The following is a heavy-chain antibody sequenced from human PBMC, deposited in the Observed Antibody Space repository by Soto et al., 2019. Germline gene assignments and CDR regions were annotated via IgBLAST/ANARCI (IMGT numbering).Heavy chain of an antibody. D-gene: IGHD3-16*02. Sequence: QVQLQESGPGLVKPSETLSLTCSVSGGSISNYYWNWIRQPPGKGLEWIGYIHHSGGTKYNASLKSRVTISADTSKNQFSLKLRSVTAADTAVYYCGGGLFGGLITYYCYMDVWGKGTTVTVSS. J-gene: IGHJ6*03. V-gene: IGHV4-59*01. CDR1: GGSISNYY. CDR2: IHHSGGT. CDR3: GGGLFGGLITYYCYMDV.